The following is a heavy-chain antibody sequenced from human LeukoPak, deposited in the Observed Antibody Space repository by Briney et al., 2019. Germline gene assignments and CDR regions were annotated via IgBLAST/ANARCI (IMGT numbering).Heavy chain of an antibody. J-gene: IGHJ5*02. CDR3: AKVPAGGHYAFWTGYYRFAS. CDR1: GFTFSSYG. CDR2: ISSSSTYI. D-gene: IGHD3-3*01. V-gene: IGHV3-21*01. Sequence: PGRSLRLSCAASGFTFSSYGMHWVRQAPGKGLEWVSSISSSSTYIYYVDSAKGRFTISRDNAKNALYLQMNSLRAEDTAVYYCAKVPAGGHYAFWTGYYRFASWGQGTLVTVSS.